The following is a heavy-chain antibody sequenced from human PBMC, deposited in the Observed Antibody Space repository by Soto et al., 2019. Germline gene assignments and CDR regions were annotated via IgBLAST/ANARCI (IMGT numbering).Heavy chain of an antibody. Sequence: EEQLLESGGGLVQPGGSLRLSCTASGCSFSDYAMSWVRQAPGKGLVWVSAISGGGGSAYYADSVKGRFTISRDNSKNTVYLQMNSLRAEDTAVYYCAKGRYGDYGWFDPWGQGTLVTVSS. J-gene: IGHJ5*02. D-gene: IGHD4-17*01. CDR1: GCSFSDYA. CDR3: AKGRYGDYGWFDP. V-gene: IGHV3-23*01. CDR2: ISGGGGSA.